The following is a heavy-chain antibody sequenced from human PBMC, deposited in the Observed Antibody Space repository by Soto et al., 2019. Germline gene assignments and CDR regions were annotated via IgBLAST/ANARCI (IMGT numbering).Heavy chain of an antibody. CDR3: AIVWLKTYYYDSFFYYCGDHRDLNYFSTQRSSDL. CDR1: GASIHNGGYF. J-gene: IGHJ2*01. Sequence: SETLSLTCSVSGASIHNGGYFWSWIRQSPEKGLEWIGHIHNSGSPYNNPSLRSRVTISADTSMNQFSLALTSVTAADTAIYYCAIVWLKTYYYDSFFYYCGDHRDLNYFSTQRSSDL. D-gene: IGHD3-22*01. CDR2: IHNSGSP. V-gene: IGHV4-30-4*01.